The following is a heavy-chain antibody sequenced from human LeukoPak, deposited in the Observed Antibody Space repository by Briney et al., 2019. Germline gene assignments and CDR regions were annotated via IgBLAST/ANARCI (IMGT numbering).Heavy chain of an antibody. CDR3: ASLSGSGSYYRRDY. Sequence: SVKVSCKASGGTCSSYAISGVRQARGRKLEWMGGTIPIFGTANYEQKVKGRVTITTDESTSTAYVELSSLRSEDTAVYYCASLSGSGSYYRRDYWGQGTLVTVSS. J-gene: IGHJ4*02. CDR1: GGTCSSYA. D-gene: IGHD3-10*01. CDR2: TIPIFGTA. V-gene: IGHV1-69*05.